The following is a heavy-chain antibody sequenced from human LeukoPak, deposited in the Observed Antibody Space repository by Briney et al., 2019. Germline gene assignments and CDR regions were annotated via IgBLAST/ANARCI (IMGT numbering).Heavy chain of an antibody. CDR3: AKVYSNYLQPYFDY. CDR1: GFTLSSYH. Sequence: GGSLRLSCAAAGFTLSSYHMNWVRQAPGKGLEWVSVISSGGGSTYYADAVKDRFTISRDNSKNTLYLQMNSLRAEDTAVYYCAKVYSNYLQPYFDYWGQGTLVTVSS. CDR2: ISSGGGST. D-gene: IGHD4-11*01. J-gene: IGHJ4*02. V-gene: IGHV3-23*01.